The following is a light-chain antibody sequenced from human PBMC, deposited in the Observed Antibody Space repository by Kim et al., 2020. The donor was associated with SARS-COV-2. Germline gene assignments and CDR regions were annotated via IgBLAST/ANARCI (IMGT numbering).Light chain of an antibody. V-gene: IGLV2-11*01. Sequence: QSALTQPRSVSGSPGQSVIVSCTGTSSDVGDYNYVSWYQQHPGKVPKLLIYDVTKRPSGVPDRFSGSKSGNTASLTISGLQAEDEADYYCCSYAGRYTYVFGSGTTVTVL. CDR1: SSDVGDYNY. CDR2: DVT. CDR3: CSYAGRYTYV. J-gene: IGLJ1*01.